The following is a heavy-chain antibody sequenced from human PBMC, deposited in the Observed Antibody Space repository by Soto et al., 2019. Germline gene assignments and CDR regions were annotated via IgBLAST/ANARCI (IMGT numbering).Heavy chain of an antibody. V-gene: IGHV1-18*01. D-gene: IGHD2-15*01. CDR1: GYTFTSYG. Sequence: QVQLVQSGAEVKKPGASVKVSCNASGYTFTSYGISWVRQAPGQGREWMGWISAYNGNTNYAQKLQGRVTMTTDTSTSTAYMELRGLRPDDAAVYYCARDGCSGASCQFDYWGQGTLVTVSS. J-gene: IGHJ4*02. CDR2: ISAYNGNT. CDR3: ARDGCSGASCQFDY.